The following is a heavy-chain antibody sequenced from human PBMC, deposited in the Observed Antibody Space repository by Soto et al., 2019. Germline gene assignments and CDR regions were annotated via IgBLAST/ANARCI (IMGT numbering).Heavy chain of an antibody. CDR1: GYTFTGYY. V-gene: IGHV1-2*04. Sequence: ASVKVSCKASGYTFTGYYMHWVRQAPGQGLEWMGWINPNSGGTNYAQKLQGWVTMTRDTSISTAYMELSRLRSDDTAVYYCARDGEDDFWSGYYPIWGQGTLVTVSS. J-gene: IGHJ4*02. D-gene: IGHD3-3*01. CDR3: ARDGEDDFWSGYYPI. CDR2: INPNSGGT.